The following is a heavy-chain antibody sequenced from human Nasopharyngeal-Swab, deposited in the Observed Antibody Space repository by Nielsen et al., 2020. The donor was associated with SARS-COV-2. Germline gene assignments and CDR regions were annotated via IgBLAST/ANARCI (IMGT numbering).Heavy chain of an antibody. V-gene: IGHV4-34*01. J-gene: IGHJ6*02. CDR2: INYYGTT. Sequence: SQTLSLTCAVHGGSFSVHHWSWIRRPPGKGLEWIGEINYYGTTNYSPSLKSRVAISIDTSKNQFSLALRSVTAADTGLYYCARGNYFGSGTFHRTYGMDVWGQGTSVTVSS. D-gene: IGHD3-10*01. CDR1: GGSFSVHH. CDR3: ARGNYFGSGTFHRTYGMDV.